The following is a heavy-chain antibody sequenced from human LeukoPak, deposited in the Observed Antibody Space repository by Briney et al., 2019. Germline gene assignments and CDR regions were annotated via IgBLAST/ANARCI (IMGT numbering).Heavy chain of an antibody. CDR3: ARILRITIFGVVPAPLDV. CDR2: INHSGST. CDR1: GFTFSDYY. D-gene: IGHD3-3*01. V-gene: IGHV4-34*01. J-gene: IGHJ6*04. Sequence: GSLRLSCAASGFTFSDYYMSWIRQPPGKGLEWIGEINHSGSTNYNPSLKSRVTISVDTSKNQFSLKLSSVTAADTAVYYCARILRITIFGVVPAPLDVWGKGTTVTVSS.